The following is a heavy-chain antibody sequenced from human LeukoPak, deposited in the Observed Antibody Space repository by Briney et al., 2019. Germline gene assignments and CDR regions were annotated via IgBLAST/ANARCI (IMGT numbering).Heavy chain of an antibody. CDR1: GYTFTGYY. D-gene: IGHD3-16*01. CDR3: ARDGRVGLYYYYMDV. Sequence: SCKASGYTFTGYYMHWVRQAPGKGLEWVAVISYDGSNKYYADSVKGRFTISRDNSKNTLYLQMNSLRAEDTAVYYCARDGRVGLYYYYMDVWGKGTTVTVSS. CDR2: ISYDGSNK. V-gene: IGHV3-30*04. J-gene: IGHJ6*03.